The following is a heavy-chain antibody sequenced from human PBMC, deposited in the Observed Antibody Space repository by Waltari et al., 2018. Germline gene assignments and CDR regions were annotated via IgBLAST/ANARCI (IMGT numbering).Heavy chain of an antibody. CDR1: GFTFSTYA. CDR2: VSVTGGST. D-gene: IGHD6-19*01. CDR3: AKTYNSGWYFFDY. V-gene: IGHV3-23*01. J-gene: IGHJ4*02. Sequence: EVQLLESGGGLVQPGGSLRLSCADSGFTFSTYAVSWVRQAPGKGLEWVSVVSVTGGSTYYADSVKGRFTISRDNSKNTLYLQMHNLRGDDTAVYYCAKTYNSGWYFFDYWGQGTLVTVSS.